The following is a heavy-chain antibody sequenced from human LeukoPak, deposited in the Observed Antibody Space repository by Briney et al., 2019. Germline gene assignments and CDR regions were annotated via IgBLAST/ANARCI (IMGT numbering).Heavy chain of an antibody. J-gene: IGHJ1*01. CDR1: GFTFSSYG. D-gene: IGHD2-2*01. CDR3: AKPPSDCSSTSCYAGSGSRGSDRYFQH. Sequence: GRSLRLSCAASGFTFSSYGMHWVRQAPGKGLEWVAVISYDGSNKYYADSVKGRFTISRDNSKNTLYLQMSSLRAEDTAVYYCAKPPSDCSSTSCYAGSGSRGSDRYFQHWGQGTLVTVSS. V-gene: IGHV3-30*18. CDR2: ISYDGSNK.